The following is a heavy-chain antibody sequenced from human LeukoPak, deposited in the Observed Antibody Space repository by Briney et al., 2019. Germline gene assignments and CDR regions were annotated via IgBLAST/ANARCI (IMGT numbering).Heavy chain of an antibody. CDR2: IHYDGARS. V-gene: IGHV3-30*02. J-gene: IGHJ4*02. CDR1: GFSFSGYG. D-gene: IGHD6-13*01. CDR3: ASDLLGDSSSWFPNQLFLGY. Sequence: GGSLRLSCAASGFSFSGYGMHWVRQAPGKGLEWVAFIHYDGARSYYADSVKGRFTISRDNAKNSLYLQMNSLRAEDTAVYYCASDLLGDSSSWFPNQLFLGYWGQGTLVTVSS.